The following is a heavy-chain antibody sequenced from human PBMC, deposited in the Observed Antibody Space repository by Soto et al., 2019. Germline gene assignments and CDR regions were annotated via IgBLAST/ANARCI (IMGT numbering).Heavy chain of an antibody. V-gene: IGHV4-30-2*01. CDR2: IYHSGST. CDR3: ARGHGMSNYDFWSGYYSDSYYGMDV. Sequence: PSETLSLTCAVSGGSISSGGYSWSWIRQPPGKGLEWIGYIYHSGSTYYNPSHKSRVTISVDRSKNQFPLKLSSVTAADTAVYYCARGHGMSNYDFWSGYYSDSYYGMDVWGQGTMVTVSS. CDR1: GGSISSGGYS. D-gene: IGHD3-3*01. J-gene: IGHJ6*02.